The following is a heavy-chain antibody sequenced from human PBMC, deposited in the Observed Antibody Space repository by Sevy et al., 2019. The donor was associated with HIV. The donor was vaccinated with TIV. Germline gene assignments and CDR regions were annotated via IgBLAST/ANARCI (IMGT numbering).Heavy chain of an antibody. CDR3: ARRLDTAIDDY. D-gene: IGHD5-18*01. Sequence: GGSLRLSCAASVFTFSSYSMNRVRQAPGKGLEWVSSISSSSSYIYYADSVKGRFTISRDNAKNSLYLQMNSLRAEDTAVYYCARRLDTAIDDYWGQGTLVTVSS. J-gene: IGHJ4*02. CDR2: ISSSSSYI. V-gene: IGHV3-21*01. CDR1: VFTFSSYS.